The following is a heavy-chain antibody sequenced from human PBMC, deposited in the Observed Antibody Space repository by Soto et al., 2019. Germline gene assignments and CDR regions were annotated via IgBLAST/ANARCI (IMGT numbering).Heavy chain of an antibody. V-gene: IGHV3-30*18. J-gene: IGHJ4*02. CDR3: AKGLRGFDY. Sequence: GGSLRLSCAASGFTFSSYGMHWVRQAPGKGLEWVAVISYDGSNKYYADSVKGRFTISRDNSKNTLYLQMNSLRAEDTAVYYCAKGLRGFDYWSQGTLVTVSS. D-gene: IGHD4-17*01. CDR1: GFTFSSYG. CDR2: ISYDGSNK.